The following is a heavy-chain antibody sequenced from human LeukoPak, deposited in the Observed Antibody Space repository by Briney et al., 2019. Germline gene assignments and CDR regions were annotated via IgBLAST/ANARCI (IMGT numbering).Heavy chain of an antibody. J-gene: IGHJ6*02. V-gene: IGHV3-43*02. CDR1: GFTFDDYA. Sequence: GGSLRLSCAASGFTFDDYAMHWVRQAPGKGLEWVSLISGDGGSSYYADSVKGRFTISRDDSKNSLYLQMNSLGTEDTALYYCAKSTAMLSSYFYGMDVWGQGTTVTVSS. CDR2: ISGDGGSS. D-gene: IGHD5-18*01. CDR3: AKSTAMLSSYFYGMDV.